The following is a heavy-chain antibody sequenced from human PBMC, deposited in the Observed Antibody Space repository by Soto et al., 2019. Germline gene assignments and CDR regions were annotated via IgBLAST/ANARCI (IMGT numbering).Heavy chain of an antibody. CDR2: ISYDGSNK. J-gene: IGHJ4*02. V-gene: IGHV3-30*18. D-gene: IGHD3-10*01. CDR3: ANSPGVTEYYFDY. Sequence: QVQLVESGGGVVQPGRSLRLSCAASGFTFSSYGMHWVRQAPGKGLEWVAVISYDGSNKYYADSVKGRFTISRDNSKNTLYLQMNSLRAEGTAVYYCANSPGVTEYYFDYWGQGTLVTVSS. CDR1: GFTFSSYG.